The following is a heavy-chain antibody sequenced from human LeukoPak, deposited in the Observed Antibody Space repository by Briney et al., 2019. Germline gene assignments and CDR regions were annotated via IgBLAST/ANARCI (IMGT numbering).Heavy chain of an antibody. J-gene: IGHJ4*02. V-gene: IGHV1-2*02. D-gene: IGHD3-22*01. Sequence: GASVKVSCKASGYIFTGYYIHWVRQAPGQGLEWMGWINPNSGGTNYAQKFQGRVTMTRDTSISTTYMELSRLRSDDTAVYYCASSYYDSSDYRFDYWGQGTLVTVSS. CDR1: GYIFTGYY. CDR3: ASSYYDSSDYRFDY. CDR2: INPNSGGT.